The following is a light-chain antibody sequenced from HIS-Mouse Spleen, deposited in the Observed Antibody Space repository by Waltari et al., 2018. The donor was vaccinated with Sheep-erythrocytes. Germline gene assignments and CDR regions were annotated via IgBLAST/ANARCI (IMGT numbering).Light chain of an antibody. V-gene: IGLV2-11*01. CDR1: SSDVGGYNY. J-gene: IGLJ3*02. Sequence: QSALTQPRSVSGSPGQSVTISCPGTSSDVGGYNYVPWYQQHPGKAPKLMIYDVSERLSGVPDRFSGSKSGNAAFLTICGLQAEEEADYYCCSYAGSYTWVCGGGTKLTGL. CDR3: CSYAGSYTWV. CDR2: DVS.